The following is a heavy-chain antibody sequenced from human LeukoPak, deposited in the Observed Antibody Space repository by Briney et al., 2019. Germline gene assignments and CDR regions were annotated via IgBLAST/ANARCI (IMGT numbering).Heavy chain of an antibody. D-gene: IGHD4-11*01. CDR3: ARVNTQGVPSP. CDR1: GGSISSYY. J-gene: IGHJ5*02. V-gene: IGHV4-59*04. Sequence: SETLSLTCTVSGGSISSYYWSWIRQPPGKGLEWIASIYYSGTTHYNPSLKSRVTMSVDTSENQFSLKLSSVTAADTAVYYCARVNTQGVPSPWGQGILVTVSS. CDR2: IYYSGTT.